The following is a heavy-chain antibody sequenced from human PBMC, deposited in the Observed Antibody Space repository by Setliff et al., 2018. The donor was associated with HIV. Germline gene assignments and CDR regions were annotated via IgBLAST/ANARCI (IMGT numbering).Heavy chain of an antibody. CDR2: IIPMYGVA. CDR1: GYTFTTYY. Sequence: GASVKVSCKASGYTFTTYYIHWVRQAPGQGPEWMGGIIPMYGVANYAQKFQGRVTITTDESTSTAYMELSSLRSEDTAVYYCALPYCGGGNCWSSASLPPAGWFDPWGQGTLVTVSS. D-gene: IGHD2-15*01. CDR3: ALPYCGGGNCWSSASLPPAGWFDP. J-gene: IGHJ5*02. V-gene: IGHV1-69*05.